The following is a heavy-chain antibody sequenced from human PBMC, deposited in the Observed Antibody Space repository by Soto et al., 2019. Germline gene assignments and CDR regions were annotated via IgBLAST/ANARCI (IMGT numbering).Heavy chain of an antibody. D-gene: IGHD2-21*01. V-gene: IGHV4-59*01. Sequence: SETLSLTCTVSGGSISSYYWSWIRQPPGKGLEWIGYIYYSGSTNYNPSLKSRVTISVDTSKNQFSLKLSSVTAADTAVYYCARAASGGAIGYYYYYMDVWGKGTTVTVSS. CDR2: IYYSGST. CDR1: GGSISSYY. CDR3: ARAASGGAIGYYYYYMDV. J-gene: IGHJ6*03.